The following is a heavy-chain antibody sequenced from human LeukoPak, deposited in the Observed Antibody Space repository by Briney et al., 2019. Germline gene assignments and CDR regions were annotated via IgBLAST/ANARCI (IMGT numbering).Heavy chain of an antibody. CDR3: ARDSGTTGEVKFEP. D-gene: IGHD4-17*01. Sequence: SETLSPTCPVYGGSFSGYYWSWVRQPPGKGREWLGEINHSGSTNYNPSLKSRVTISVDTPKNQFSLKLSSVTAADTAVYYCARDSGTTGEVKFEPWGQGTLVTVSS. CDR1: GGSFSGYY. CDR2: INHSGST. V-gene: IGHV4-34*01. J-gene: IGHJ5*02.